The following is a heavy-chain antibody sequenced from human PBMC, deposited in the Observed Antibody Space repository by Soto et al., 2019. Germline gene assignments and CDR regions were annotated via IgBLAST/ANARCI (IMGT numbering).Heavy chain of an antibody. Sequence: EVQLVESGGGLVKPGGSLRLSCAASGFTFGRYTMNWVRQAPGKGLEWVSSITSSGGSIYYADSMKGRFTISRDNAKNSVYLQMNSLRAEDTAVYYCARDPDLTAAPGAPYYYGMDVWGQGTTVTVSS. J-gene: IGHJ6*02. D-gene: IGHD6-13*01. V-gene: IGHV3-21*01. CDR3: ARDPDLTAAPGAPYYYGMDV. CDR2: ITSSGGSI. CDR1: GFTFGRYT.